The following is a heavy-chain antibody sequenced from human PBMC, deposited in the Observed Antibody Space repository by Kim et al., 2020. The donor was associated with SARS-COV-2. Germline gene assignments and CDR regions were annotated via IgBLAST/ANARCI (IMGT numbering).Heavy chain of an antibody. CDR2: ISYDGSNK. D-gene: IGHD3-22*01. Sequence: GGSLRLSCAASGFTFSSYAMHWVRQAPGKGLEWVAVISYDGSNKYYADSVKGRFTISRDNSKNTLYLQMNSLRAEDTAVYYCARGAVGLLLDKLTDYWGQGTLVTVSS. V-gene: IGHV3-30*04. J-gene: IGHJ4*02. CDR1: GFTFSSYA. CDR3: ARGAVGLLLDKLTDY.